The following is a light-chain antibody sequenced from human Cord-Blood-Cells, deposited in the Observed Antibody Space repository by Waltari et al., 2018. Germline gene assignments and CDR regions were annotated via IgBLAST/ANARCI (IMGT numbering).Light chain of an antibody. Sequence: DIQMPQSPSCLSASVGDRVTITCRASQSISSYVNCYLQKPGKDPKLLIYAASSLQSGVPSRFSGSESRTEFTLTISRQQPEDFATYDCQQSYSTPYTFVQGTKLEIK. CDR2: AAS. CDR3: QQSYSTPYT. V-gene: IGKV1-39*01. J-gene: IGKJ2*01. CDR1: QSISSY.